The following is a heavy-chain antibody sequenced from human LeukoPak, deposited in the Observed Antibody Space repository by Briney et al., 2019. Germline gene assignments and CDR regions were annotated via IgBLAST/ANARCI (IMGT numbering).Heavy chain of an antibody. CDR3: ARHRSGGPVSAFDI. D-gene: IGHD1-26*01. J-gene: IGHJ3*02. CDR2: IYHSGST. Sequence: PSETLSLTCAVSGYSISSGYYWGWIRQPPGQGLEWIGSIYHSGSTYYNPSLKSRVTISVDTSKNQFSLKLSSVTAADTAVYYCARHRSGGPVSAFDIWGQGTMVTVSS. V-gene: IGHV4-38-2*01. CDR1: GYSISSGYY.